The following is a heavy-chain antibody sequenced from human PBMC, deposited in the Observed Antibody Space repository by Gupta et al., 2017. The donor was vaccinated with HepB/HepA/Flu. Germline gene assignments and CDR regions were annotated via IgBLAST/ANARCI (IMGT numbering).Heavy chain of an antibody. D-gene: IGHD2-2*01. J-gene: IGHJ3*02. Sequence: VPLVQSGAEVQTPGASVMVSCKASGYTFPSYDINWVRQGTGQGREWMGWRNPNSGNTGYEQKFQGRVTSTRNTSISTAYRELSSLGSEDTAVYYCERVAYCSSTSCYAFDIWGQGTRVTVSS. V-gene: IGHV1-8*03. CDR3: ERVAYCSSTSCYAFDI. CDR1: GYTFPSYD. CDR2: RNPNSGNT.